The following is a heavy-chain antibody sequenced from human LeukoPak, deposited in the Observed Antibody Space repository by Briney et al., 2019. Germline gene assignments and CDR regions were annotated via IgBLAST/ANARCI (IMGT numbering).Heavy chain of an antibody. Sequence: QSGGSLRLSCAASGFTFSSFAMSWVRQAPGKGLEWVSGISSDGGSTYYADSVKGRFTNSRDNSKNTLYLQMNSLRADDTAVYYCARGLDGSFWYNFDHWGQGTLVTVSS. D-gene: IGHD6-19*01. CDR3: ARGLDGSFWYNFDH. CDR2: ISSDGGST. CDR1: GFTFSSFA. V-gene: IGHV3-23*01. J-gene: IGHJ4*02.